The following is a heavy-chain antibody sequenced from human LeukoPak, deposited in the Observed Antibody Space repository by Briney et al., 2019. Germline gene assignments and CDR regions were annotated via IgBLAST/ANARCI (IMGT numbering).Heavy chain of an antibody. CDR3: AKDYDFWSGYPDY. D-gene: IGHD3-3*01. J-gene: IGHJ4*02. CDR1: GFTFSSYG. CDR2: IRYDGSNK. Sequence: GGSLRLSCAASGFTFSSYGMHWVRQAPGMGLEWVAFIRYDGSNKYYADSVKGRFTTSRDNSKNTLYLQMNSLRAEDTAVYYCAKDYDFWSGYPDYWGQGTLVTVSS. V-gene: IGHV3-30*02.